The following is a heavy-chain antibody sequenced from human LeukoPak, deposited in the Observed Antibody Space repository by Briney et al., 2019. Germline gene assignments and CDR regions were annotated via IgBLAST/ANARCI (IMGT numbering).Heavy chain of an antibody. CDR1: GFTFSDYY. Sequence: GGSLRLSWAASGFTFSDYYMSWIRQAPGKGLEWVSYISSSGSTIYYADSVKGRFTISRDNAKNSLYLQMNSLRAEDTAVYYGARVRDDFWSGYYNDFDYWGQGTLVTVSS. J-gene: IGHJ4*02. CDR2: ISSSGSTI. D-gene: IGHD3-3*01. V-gene: IGHV3-11*01. CDR3: ARVRDDFWSGYYNDFDY.